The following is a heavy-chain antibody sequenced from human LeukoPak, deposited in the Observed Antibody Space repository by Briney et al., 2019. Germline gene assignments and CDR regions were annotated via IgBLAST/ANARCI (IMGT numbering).Heavy chain of an antibody. CDR2: INPNSGGT. J-gene: IGHJ4*02. V-gene: IGHV1-2*02. CDR3: ARVFSADYGHYFDY. D-gene: IGHD4/OR15-4a*01. CDR1: GFTFTGYY. Sequence: ASVKVSCKASGFTFTGYYMHWVRQAPGQGLEWMGWINPNSGGTNYAQKFQGRVTITRDTSINTAYMELSRLRSDDTAVYYCARVFSADYGHYFDYWGQGTLVSVSS.